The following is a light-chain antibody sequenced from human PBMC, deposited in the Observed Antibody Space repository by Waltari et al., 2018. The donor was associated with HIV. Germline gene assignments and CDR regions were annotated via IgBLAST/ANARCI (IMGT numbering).Light chain of an antibody. CDR2: DVT. Sequence: QSALTQPASVSGSLRQSITISCTGTDNDVGHYDFVSWYQHNPGKSPRLIIYDVTTRPSGISDRCSGSKSGNTASLTIAGLQAEDEADYYCCSYAGGPFVWGTGT. CDR1: DNDVGHYDF. V-gene: IGLV2-23*02. J-gene: IGLJ1*01. CDR3: CSYAGGPFV.